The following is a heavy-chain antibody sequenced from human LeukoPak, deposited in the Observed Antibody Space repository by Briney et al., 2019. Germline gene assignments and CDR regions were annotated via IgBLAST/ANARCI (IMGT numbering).Heavy chain of an antibody. CDR2: MNPNSGNT. CDR1: GYTFTSYD. CDR3: AKRGVVIRVILVGFHKEAYYLDS. Sequence: ASVKVSCKASGYTFTSYDINWVRQATGQGLEWMGWMNPNSGNTGYAQKFQGRVTMTRNTSISTAYMELNSLRPEDTAVYFCAKRGVVIRVILVGFHKEAYYLDSWGQGVLVTVSS. J-gene: IGHJ4*02. D-gene: IGHD3-22*01. V-gene: IGHV1-8*01.